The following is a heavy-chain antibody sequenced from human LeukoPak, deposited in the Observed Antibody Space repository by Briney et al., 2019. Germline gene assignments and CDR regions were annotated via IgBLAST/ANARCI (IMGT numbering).Heavy chain of an antibody. D-gene: IGHD6-19*01. J-gene: IGHJ4*02. CDR1: GGSVSSGTYY. Sequence: SDTLALTCTVSGGSVSSGTYYWSWIRQPPGKVLEWIGHIYYSGSPNYNPSLKSRVPISVDTSKNQFSLKLSSVTAAETAVYYCARARIAVAGPTVDYWGQGTLVTVSS. CDR3: ARARIAVAGPTVDY. V-gene: IGHV4-61*01. CDR2: IYYSGSP.